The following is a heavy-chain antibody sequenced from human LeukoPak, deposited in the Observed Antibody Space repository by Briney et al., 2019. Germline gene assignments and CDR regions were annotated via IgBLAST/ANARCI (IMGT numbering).Heavy chain of an antibody. CDR3: ARTRAIAARPFDY. J-gene: IGHJ4*02. D-gene: IGHD6-6*01. CDR1: GFTFSSYW. Sequence: PGGSLRLSCAASGFTFSSYWMHWVRQAPGKGLVWVSRINSDGSSTSYADSVKGRFTISRDNAKNTLYLQMNSPRAEDTAVYYCARTRAIAARPFDYWGQGTLVTVSS. CDR2: INSDGSST. V-gene: IGHV3-74*01.